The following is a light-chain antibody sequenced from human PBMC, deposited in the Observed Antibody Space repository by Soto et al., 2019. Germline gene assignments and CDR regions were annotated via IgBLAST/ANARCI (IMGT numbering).Light chain of an antibody. CDR2: GAS. V-gene: IGKV3-15*01. J-gene: IGKJ1*01. CDR1: QSVSSS. Sequence: EIVMTQSPVTLSVSPGERATLSCRASQSVSSSLAWYQQKPGQAPRLLIYGASTRATGIPVRFSGSASGTEFTLTISSLQSEDFTVYYCQQYNKWPLTFGQGTKVDIK. CDR3: QQYNKWPLT.